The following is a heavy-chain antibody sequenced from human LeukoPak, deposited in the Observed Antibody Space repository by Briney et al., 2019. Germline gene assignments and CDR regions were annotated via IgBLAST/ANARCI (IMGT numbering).Heavy chain of an antibody. Sequence: SETLSLTCTVSGGSISSHYWSWIRQSPGTGLEWIGHMYYTVTTNYNPSLQSRVPISEDTSRKKFSLKLSSVTAADTAVYYCARHAGATTPFDSWGQGALVTVSS. J-gene: IGHJ4*02. CDR2: MYYTVTT. CDR1: GGSISSHY. CDR3: ARHAGATTPFDS. V-gene: IGHV4-59*08. D-gene: IGHD1-26*01.